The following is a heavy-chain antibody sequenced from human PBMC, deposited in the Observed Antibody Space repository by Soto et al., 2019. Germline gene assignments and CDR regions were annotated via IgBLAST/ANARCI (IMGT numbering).Heavy chain of an antibody. J-gene: IGHJ6*02. V-gene: IGHV3-33*01. CDR2: IWYDGSNK. D-gene: IGHD6-13*01. Sequence: QVQLVESGGGVVQPGRSLRLSCAASGFTFSSYGMHWVRQAPGKGLEWVSVIWYDGSNKYYADSVKGRFTISRDNSKNTLYLQMNSLRAEDTAVYYCARDLSRIAAADDYYYYGMDVWGQGTTVTVSS. CDR1: GFTFSSYG. CDR3: ARDLSRIAAADDYYYYGMDV.